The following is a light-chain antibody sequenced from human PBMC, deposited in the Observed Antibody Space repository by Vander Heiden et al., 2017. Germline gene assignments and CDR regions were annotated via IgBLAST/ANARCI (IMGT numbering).Light chain of an antibody. CDR2: DVS. Sequence: QSALTQPASVSGSPGQSITISCTGTSSDVGGYNYVSWYQQHPGKAPKLMIYDVSNRPSGLSNRFSGSKSGNTASLTISGPRAEDEADYYCSSYTSSSTQVFGTGTKVTVL. CDR3: SSYTSSSTQV. V-gene: IGLV2-14*03. CDR1: SSDVGGYNY. J-gene: IGLJ1*01.